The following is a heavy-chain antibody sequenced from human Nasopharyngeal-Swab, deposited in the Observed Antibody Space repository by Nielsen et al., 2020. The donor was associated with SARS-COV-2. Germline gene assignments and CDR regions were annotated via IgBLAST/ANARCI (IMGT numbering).Heavy chain of an antibody. CDR1: GFPFSNSW. J-gene: IGHJ4*02. D-gene: IGHD3-10*01. V-gene: IGHV3-74*01. Sequence: GESLKISCAASGFPFSNSWVHWVRQAPGEGLVWVARINPDGSVRNYADSVKGRFTISRDNAMSTLSLQLNNLRSEDTAVYYCATAGSYRFDNWGQGTLLTVSS. CDR2: INPDGSVR. CDR3: ATAGSYRFDN.